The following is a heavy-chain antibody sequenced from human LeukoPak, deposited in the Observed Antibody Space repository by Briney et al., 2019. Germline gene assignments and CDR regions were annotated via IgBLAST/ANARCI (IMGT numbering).Heavy chain of an antibody. CDR3: ARLLSSSSGAYFDY. D-gene: IGHD6-6*01. CDR1: GFTFSSYS. Sequence: GGSLRLSCAASGFTFSSYSMNWVRQAPGKGLECVSSISSSSSYIYYADSVKGRFTISRDNAKNSLYLQMNSLRAEDTAVYYCARLLSSSSGAYFDYWGQGTLVTVSS. V-gene: IGHV3-21*01. CDR2: ISSSSSYI. J-gene: IGHJ4*02.